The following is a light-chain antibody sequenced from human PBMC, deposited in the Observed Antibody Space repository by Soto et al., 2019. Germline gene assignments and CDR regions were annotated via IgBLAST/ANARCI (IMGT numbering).Light chain of an antibody. Sequence: DIQMTQSPSSLSASVGDRVTITCQASQDISNYLNWYQQKPGKAPKLLIYDASNLQTGVPSRFSGRGSGTDFTFTISSLQSEDIATYYCQHYASFPLTFGGGTKVEIE. CDR1: QDISNY. CDR3: QHYASFPLT. CDR2: DAS. V-gene: IGKV1-33*01. J-gene: IGKJ4*01.